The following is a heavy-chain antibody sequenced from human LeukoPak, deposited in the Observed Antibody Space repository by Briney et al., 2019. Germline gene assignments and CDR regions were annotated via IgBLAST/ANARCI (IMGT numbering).Heavy chain of an antibody. CDR3: AKVDGSGSYYY. V-gene: IGHV3-23*01. Sequence: GGSLRLSCAASGFTFSSYGMSWVRQAPGKGLEWVSAISGSGGSTYYADSVKGRFTISRDNSKNTLYLQMNSLRAEDTAVYYCAKVDGSGSYYYWGQGTLVTVSS. J-gene: IGHJ4*02. CDR2: ISGSGGST. CDR1: GFTFSSYG. D-gene: IGHD3-10*01.